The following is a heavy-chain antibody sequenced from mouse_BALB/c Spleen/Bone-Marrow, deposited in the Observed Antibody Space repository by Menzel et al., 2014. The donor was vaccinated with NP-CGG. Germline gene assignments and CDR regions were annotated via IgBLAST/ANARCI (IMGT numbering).Heavy chain of an antibody. V-gene: IGHV1S81*02. CDR3: ARSTTVVVRYWYFDV. D-gene: IGHD1-1*01. J-gene: IGHJ1*01. CDR2: IDPSNGRT. Sequence: VQLQQSGAELVKPGASVKLSCKASGYTFTSYWMHWVKQRPGQGLEWIGEIDPSNGRTNYNEKFKNKATLTVDKSSSXAYMQLRSLTSEDSAVYYCARSTTVVVRYWYFDVWGAGTTVTVSS. CDR1: GYTFTSYW.